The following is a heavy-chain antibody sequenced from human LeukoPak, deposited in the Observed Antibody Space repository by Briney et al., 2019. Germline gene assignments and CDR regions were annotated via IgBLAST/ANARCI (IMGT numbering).Heavy chain of an antibody. CDR3: ARGSTYYDFWSGYYTGRPTDP. CDR2: MNPNSGNT. J-gene: IGHJ5*02. CDR1: GYTFTSYD. D-gene: IGHD3-3*01. Sequence: GASVKVSCKASGYTFTSYDINWVRQATGQGLEWMGWMNPNSGNTGYAQKFQGRVTMTRDTSISTAYMELSRLRSDDTAVYYCARGSTYYDFWSGYYTGRPTDPWGQGTLVTVSS. V-gene: IGHV1-8*01.